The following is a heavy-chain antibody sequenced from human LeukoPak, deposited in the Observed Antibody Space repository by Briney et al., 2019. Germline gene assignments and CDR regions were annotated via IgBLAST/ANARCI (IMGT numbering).Heavy chain of an antibody. CDR2: IYYSGST. V-gene: IGHV4-31*03. CDR1: GGSISSGGYY. J-gene: IGHJ4*02. Sequence: SQTLSLTCTVSGGSISSGGYYWSWIRQRPGKGLEWIGYIYYSGSTYYNPSLKSRVTISVDTSKNQFSLKLSSVTAADTAVYYCARGERYCSGGSCLSPEFDYWGQGTLVTVSS. CDR3: ARGERYCSGGSCLSPEFDY. D-gene: IGHD2-15*01.